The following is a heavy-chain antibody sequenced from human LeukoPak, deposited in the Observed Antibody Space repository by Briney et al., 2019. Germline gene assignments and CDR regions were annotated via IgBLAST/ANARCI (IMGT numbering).Heavy chain of an antibody. Sequence: GGSLRLSCAASGFTFSSYAMSWVRQAPGKGLEWVSAISGSGGSTYYADSVKGRFTISRDNSKNTLYLQMDSLRAEDTAVYYCAKGGGACSSTSCHPRAFDIWGQGTMVTVSS. CDR1: GFTFSSYA. V-gene: IGHV3-23*01. D-gene: IGHD2-2*01. J-gene: IGHJ3*02. CDR3: AKGGGACSSTSCHPRAFDI. CDR2: ISGSGGST.